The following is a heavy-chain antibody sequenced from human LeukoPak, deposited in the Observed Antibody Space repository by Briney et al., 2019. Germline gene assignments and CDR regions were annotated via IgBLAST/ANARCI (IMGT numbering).Heavy chain of an antibody. CDR3: ARYDAAWFDY. CDR2: IYYSGST. CDR1: GGSIGSSSYY. V-gene: IGHV4-39*01. Sequence: SETLSLTCTVSGGSIGSSSYYWGWIRQPPGKGLEWIGSIYYSGSTYYNPSLKSRVTISVDTSKNQFSLKLSSVTAADTAVYYCARYDAAWFDYWGQGTLVTVSS. J-gene: IGHJ4*02. D-gene: IGHD6-13*01.